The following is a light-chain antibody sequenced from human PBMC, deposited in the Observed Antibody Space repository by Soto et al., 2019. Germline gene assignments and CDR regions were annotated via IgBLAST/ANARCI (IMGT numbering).Light chain of an antibody. J-gene: IGLJ2*01. CDR1: NIGSKS. V-gene: IGLV3-21*02. CDR2: DNT. Sequence: SYELTQPPSVSMAPGQTASITCGGNNIGSKSVHWYQQKPGQAPVLVVYDNTYRPSGIPERFSGSNSGNTATRTISRVEDGDEADYYCQVWDSSSDHVVFGGGTKLTVL. CDR3: QVWDSSSDHVV.